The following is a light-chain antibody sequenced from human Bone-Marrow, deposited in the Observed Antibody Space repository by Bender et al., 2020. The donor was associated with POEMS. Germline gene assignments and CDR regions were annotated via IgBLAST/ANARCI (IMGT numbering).Light chain of an antibody. CDR2: DNY. CDR3: QVWDSNSDHYWV. Sequence: YELTQSPSVSEAPGQTARITCGGDNIGNKYVHWYQKKPGQAPVLVVYDNYDRPSGIPERFSGSNSGNTATLTISRVEAGDEADYYCQVWDSNSDHYWVFGGGTKLTVL. J-gene: IGLJ3*02. V-gene: IGLV3-21*02. CDR1: NIGNKY.